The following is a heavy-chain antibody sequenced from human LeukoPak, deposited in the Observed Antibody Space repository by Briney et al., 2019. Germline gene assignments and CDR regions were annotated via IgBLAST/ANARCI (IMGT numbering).Heavy chain of an antibody. Sequence: PGGSLRLSCAGSGFPFSSYEMNWLRQAPGKGLEWVSHIDSSGITIYYGDSVKGRFTIPRDNAKNSIYLQMDSLRVEDTAIYYCARDSVGDLLDYWGQGTPVTVSS. D-gene: IGHD4-17*01. CDR1: GFPFSSYE. J-gene: IGHJ4*02. V-gene: IGHV3-48*03. CDR2: IDSSGITI. CDR3: ARDSVGDLLDY.